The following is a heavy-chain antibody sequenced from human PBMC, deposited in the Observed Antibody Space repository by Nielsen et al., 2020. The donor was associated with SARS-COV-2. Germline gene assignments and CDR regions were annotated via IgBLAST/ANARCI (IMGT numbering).Heavy chain of an antibody. CDR3: ARYSSSSGNY. V-gene: IGHV3-43*02. D-gene: IGHD6-6*01. J-gene: IGHJ4*02. CDR2: ISGDGGST. Sequence: GESLKISCAASGFTFDDYAMHWVRQAPGKGLEWVSLISGDGGSTYYADSVKGRFTISRDNSKNSLYLQMNSLRAEDTAVYYCARYSSSSGNYWGQGTLVTVSS. CDR1: GFTFDDYA.